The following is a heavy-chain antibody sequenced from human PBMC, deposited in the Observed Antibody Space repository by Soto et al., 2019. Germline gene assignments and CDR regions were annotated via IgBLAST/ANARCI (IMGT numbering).Heavy chain of an antibody. CDR1: GGSISSSSYY. J-gene: IGHJ4*02. V-gene: IGHV4-39*01. D-gene: IGHD3-3*01. CDR2: IYYSGST. CDR3: ARHLDDFWSGIDY. Sequence: PSETLSLTCTVSGGSISSSSYYWGWIRQPPGKGLEWIGSIYYSGSTYYNPSLKSRVTISVDTSKNQFSLKLSSVTAADTAVYYCARHLDDFWSGIDYWGQGTLVTASS.